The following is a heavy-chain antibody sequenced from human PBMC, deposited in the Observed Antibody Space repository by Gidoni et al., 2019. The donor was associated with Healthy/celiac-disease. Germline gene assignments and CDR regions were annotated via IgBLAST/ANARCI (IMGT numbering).Heavy chain of an antibody. J-gene: IGHJ6*02. Sequence: QVQLVQSGAEVKKPGSSVKVSCKASGGTFSSYTISWVRQAPGQGLEWMGRIIPRLGIANYGQKFQGRVTITAEKSTSTAYMELSSLRSEDTAVYYCARDAVYDYVWGSYRLHDITTASGMDVWGQGTTVTVSS. D-gene: IGHD3-16*02. CDR2: IIPRLGIA. CDR1: GGTFSSYT. V-gene: IGHV1-69*08. CDR3: ARDAVYDYVWGSYRLHDITTASGMDV.